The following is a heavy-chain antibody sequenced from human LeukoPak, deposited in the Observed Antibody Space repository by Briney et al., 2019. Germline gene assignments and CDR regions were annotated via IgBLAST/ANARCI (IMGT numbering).Heavy chain of an antibody. CDR3: ARERPPRYDILTGYHYYYYMDV. V-gene: IGHV1-2*02. J-gene: IGHJ6*03. Sequence: ASVKVSCKASGYTFTGYYMHWVRQPPGQGLEWMGWINPNSGGTNYAQKFQGRVTMTRDTSISTAYMELSRLRSDDTAVYYCARERPPRYDILTGYHYYYYMDVWGKGTTVTVSS. D-gene: IGHD3-9*01. CDR1: GYTFTGYY. CDR2: INPNSGGT.